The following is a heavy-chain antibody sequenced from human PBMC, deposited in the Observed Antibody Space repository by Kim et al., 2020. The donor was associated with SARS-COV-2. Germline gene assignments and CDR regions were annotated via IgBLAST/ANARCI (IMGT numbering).Heavy chain of an antibody. Sequence: GGSLRLSCAASGFTFISYGMHWVRQAPGKGLEWVALIWNDGSHQYYADSVKGRFAISRDNSKNTLYLQMNSLRAEDTAVYYCARSQERDSYYYYYLDVWGKGTTVTVSS. V-gene: IGHV3-33*01. D-gene: IGHD1-1*01. J-gene: IGHJ6*03. CDR2: IWNDGSHQ. CDR1: GFTFISYG. CDR3: ARSQERDSYYYYYLDV.